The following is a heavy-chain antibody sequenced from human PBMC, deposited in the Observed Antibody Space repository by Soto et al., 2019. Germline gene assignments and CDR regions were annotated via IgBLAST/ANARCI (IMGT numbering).Heavy chain of an antibody. J-gene: IGHJ5*02. CDR2: IIPIFGIA. CDR1: GGTFSSYA. V-gene: IGHV1-69*13. Sequence: ASVKGSCKASGGTFSSYAMSLVRQAPGQGLEWMGGIIPIFGIANYAQKFQGRVTITADESTSTAYMELSSLRSEDTAVYYCARHIAAAPVRYNWFDPWGQGTMVTVSS. D-gene: IGHD6-13*01. CDR3: ARHIAAAPVRYNWFDP.